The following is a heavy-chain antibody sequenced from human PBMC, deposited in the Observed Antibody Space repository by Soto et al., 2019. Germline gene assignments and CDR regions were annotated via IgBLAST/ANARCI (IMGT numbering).Heavy chain of an antibody. D-gene: IGHD3-22*01. Sequence: QVQLVQSGAEVKKPGASVKVSCKASGYTFTSYGISWVRQAPGQGLEWMGWISAYNGNTNYAQKLQGRVTMTTDTSTSTAYMELRSLRSDDTAVYYCARWYYYDSSGYFHGYYYYYGMGVWGQGTTVTVSS. CDR2: ISAYNGNT. J-gene: IGHJ6*02. CDR1: GYTFTSYG. CDR3: ARWYYYDSSGYFHGYYYYYGMGV. V-gene: IGHV1-18*01.